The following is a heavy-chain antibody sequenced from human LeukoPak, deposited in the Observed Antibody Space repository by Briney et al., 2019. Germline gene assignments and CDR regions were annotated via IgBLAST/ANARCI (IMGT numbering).Heavy chain of an antibody. V-gene: IGHV4-30-4*08. Sequence: SQTLSLTCTVSGGSISSGDYYWSWIRQPPGKGREWIGYIYYSGSTYYHPSLKSRVTISVDTSKNQFSLKLSSVTAADTAVYYCAQGGDYSSSSVFDYWGQGTLVTVSS. J-gene: IGHJ4*02. CDR1: GGSISSGDYY. CDR2: IYYSGST. D-gene: IGHD6-6*01. CDR3: AQGGDYSSSSVFDY.